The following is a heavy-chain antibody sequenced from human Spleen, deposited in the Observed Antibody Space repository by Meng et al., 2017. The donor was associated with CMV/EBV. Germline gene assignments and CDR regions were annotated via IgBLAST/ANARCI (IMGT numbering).Heavy chain of an antibody. D-gene: IGHD1-20*01. CDR3: SRGGTRNWYRFDY. V-gene: IGHV1-2*02. CDR2: INPNSGAI. CDR1: GYTFTDSS. J-gene: IGHJ4*02. Sequence: ASVKVSCKASGYTFTDSSMHWVRQAPGQGLEWLGWINPNSGAIYYAQKFQGRVTVTRDTSISTASMELRRLTSDDTAVYFCSRGGTRNWYRFDYWGQGTLVTVSS.